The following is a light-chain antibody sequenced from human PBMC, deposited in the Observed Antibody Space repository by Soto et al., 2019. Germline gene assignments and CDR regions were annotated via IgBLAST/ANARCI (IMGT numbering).Light chain of an antibody. Sequence: EVVLTQSPVTLSLSAGETATLSCRASQSFRGLLAWYQQKPGQAPRLLIYDAYNRATGIPPRFSGSGSGTDFTLTISSLEPEDSAVYYCQKRHMWPIKFGQGTRLEIK. V-gene: IGKV3-11*01. CDR3: QKRHMWPIK. CDR1: QSFRGL. CDR2: DAY. J-gene: IGKJ5*01.